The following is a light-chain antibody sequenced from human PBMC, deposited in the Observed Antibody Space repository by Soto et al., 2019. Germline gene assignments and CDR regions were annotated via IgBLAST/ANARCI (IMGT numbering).Light chain of an antibody. CDR3: CSYAGSTTLYV. V-gene: IGLV2-23*02. CDR2: EVS. J-gene: IGLJ1*01. CDR1: SSDVGSYSL. Sequence: QSALTQPASVSGSPGQSITISCTGTSSDVGSYSLVSWYQQHPGKAPKLMIYEVSKRPSGVSNRFSASKSGNTASLTISGLQADDEADYYCCSYAGSTTLYVFGSGTKLTVL.